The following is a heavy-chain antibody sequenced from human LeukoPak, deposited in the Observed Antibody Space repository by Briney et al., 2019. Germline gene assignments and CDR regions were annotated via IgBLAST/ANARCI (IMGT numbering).Heavy chain of an antibody. CDR3: VRSDYRDAFDI. J-gene: IGHJ3*02. CDR2: ISAYNGNT. V-gene: IGHV1-18*01. CDR1: GGTFSSYA. D-gene: IGHD4-11*01. Sequence: GASVKVSCKASGGTFSSYAISWVRQAPGQGLEWMGWISAYNGNTNYAQKLQGRVTMTTDTSTSTAYMELRSLRSGDTAVYYCVRSDYRDAFDIWGQGTMVTVSS.